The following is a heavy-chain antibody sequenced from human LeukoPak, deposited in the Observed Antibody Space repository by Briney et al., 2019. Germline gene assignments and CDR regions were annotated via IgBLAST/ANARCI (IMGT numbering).Heavy chain of an antibody. CDR2: INAGNGNT. CDR3: ARGEKEGYYDFWSGRSGDAFDI. D-gene: IGHD3-3*01. J-gene: IGHJ3*02. V-gene: IGHV1-3*03. CDR1: GYTFTSYA. Sequence: ASVKVSCKASGYTFTSYAMHWVRQAPGQRLEWMGWINAGNGNTKYSQEFQGRVTITRDTSASTAYMELSSLRSEDMAVYYCARGEKEGYYDFWSGRSGDAFDIWGQGTMVTVSS.